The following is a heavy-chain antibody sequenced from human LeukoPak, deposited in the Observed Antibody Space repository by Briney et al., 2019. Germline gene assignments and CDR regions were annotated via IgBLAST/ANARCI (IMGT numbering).Heavy chain of an antibody. CDR3: ARHGWDVPL. CDR1: GGSISSSSYY. Sequence: SETLSLTCTVSGGSISSSSYYWDWIRQPPGKGLEWIGTIYYSGTTYYTPSLKSRVTISVDTSKNQFSLKLSSVTAADTAVYYCARHGWDVPLWGQGTMVIVSS. V-gene: IGHV4-39*01. D-gene: IGHD1-26*01. J-gene: IGHJ3*01. CDR2: IYYSGTT.